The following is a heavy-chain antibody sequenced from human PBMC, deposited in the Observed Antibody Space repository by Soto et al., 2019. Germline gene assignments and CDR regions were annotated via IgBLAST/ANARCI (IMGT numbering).Heavy chain of an antibody. Sequence: GGSLRLSCTASGFHFGDDAMSWVRQAPGKGLEWVGFIRSKAYGGTKEYAASVKGRFTISRDDSKSIAYLQMNSLKTEDTAVYYCSRTTKYYGMDVWGQGTTVTVSS. V-gene: IGHV3-49*04. CDR2: IRSKAYGGTK. D-gene: IGHD4-17*01. CDR1: GFHFGDDA. CDR3: SRTTKYYGMDV. J-gene: IGHJ6*02.